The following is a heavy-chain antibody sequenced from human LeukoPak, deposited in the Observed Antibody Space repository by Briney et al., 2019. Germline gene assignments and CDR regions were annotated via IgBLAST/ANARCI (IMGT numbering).Heavy chain of an antibody. D-gene: IGHD4-17*01. V-gene: IGHV3-73*01. CDR3: TRDGDSVY. Sequence: PGGSLRLSCAASGFTFSDSTIHGVRQASGKGLEWVGRIKSRTNKYATAYAASVKGRLTISRDDSKNTAYLQMHSLKTEDTALYYCTRDGDSVYWGQGTLVTVSS. J-gene: IGHJ4*02. CDR2: IKSRTNKYAT. CDR1: GFTFSDST.